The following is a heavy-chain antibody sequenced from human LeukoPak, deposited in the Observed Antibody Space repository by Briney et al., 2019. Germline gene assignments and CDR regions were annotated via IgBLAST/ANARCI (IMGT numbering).Heavy chain of an antibody. J-gene: IGHJ5*02. CDR2: IYYSGST. D-gene: IGHD5-24*01. CDR1: GGSISSGGYY. CDR3: AKSWRPRRWPDSFDP. Sequence: SETLSLTCTVSGGSISSGGYYWSWIRQHPGKGLEWIGYIYYSGSTYYNPSLKSRVTISVDTSKNQFSLKLSSVTAADTAVYYCAKSWRPRRWPDSFDPWGQGTLVTVSS. V-gene: IGHV4-31*03.